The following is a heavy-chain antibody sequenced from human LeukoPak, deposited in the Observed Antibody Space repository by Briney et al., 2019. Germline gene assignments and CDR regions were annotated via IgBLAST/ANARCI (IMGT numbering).Heavy chain of an antibody. J-gene: IGHJ4*02. CDR2: ISGGGEST. CDR1: GFTFSNYA. CDR3: ARGGTMTTVPL. Sequence: GGSLRLSCAASGFTFSNYAMTWVRQAPGKGPEWVSGISGGGESTYYTDSVKGRFTISRDNSKNTLDLQMNSLRAEDTAVYYCARGGTMTTVPLWGQGTLVTVSS. V-gene: IGHV3-23*01. D-gene: IGHD4-17*01.